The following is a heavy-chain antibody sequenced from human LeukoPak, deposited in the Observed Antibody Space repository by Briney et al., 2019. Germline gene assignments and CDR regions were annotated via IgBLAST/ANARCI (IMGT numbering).Heavy chain of an antibody. CDR2: IIPIFGIA. CDR1: GGTFSSYA. Sequence: GASVKVSCKASGGTFSSYAIGWVRQAPGQGFEWMGRIIPIFGIANYAQKFQGRVTITADKSTGTAYMELSSLRSEDTAVYYCARGTVTNRKIRPEYYYYGMDVWGQGTTVTVSS. D-gene: IGHD4-17*01. J-gene: IGHJ6*02. CDR3: ARGTVTNRKIRPEYYYYGMDV. V-gene: IGHV1-69*04.